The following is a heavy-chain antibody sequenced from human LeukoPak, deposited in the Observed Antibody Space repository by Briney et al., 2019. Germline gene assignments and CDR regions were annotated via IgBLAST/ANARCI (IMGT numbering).Heavy chain of an antibody. CDR1: GFTFSTYS. CDR3: ARLVYGELSSYDY. CDR2: ISSNSRTI. Sequence: GGSLRLSCAASGFTFSTYSMNWVRQAPGKGLEWVSFISSNSRTIYYADSVKGRFTISRDNAKNSLYLQMNSLRDEDTAVYYCARLVYGELSSYDYWGQGTLVTVSS. D-gene: IGHD3-10*02. J-gene: IGHJ4*02. V-gene: IGHV3-48*02.